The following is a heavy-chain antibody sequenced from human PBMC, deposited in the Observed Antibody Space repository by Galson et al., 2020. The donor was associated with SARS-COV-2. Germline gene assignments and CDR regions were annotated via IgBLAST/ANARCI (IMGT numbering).Heavy chain of an antibody. J-gene: IGHJ3*01. Sequence: GESPKTPCAGPGFTFSNFEMNWVRQAPGKGLEWVAYISDSGTNIYYADSVKGRFTISRDNAMNSLYLQMTSLGAEDTAVYYCARPYLAAASFFGAFDFWGLGTVVTVSS. CDR3: ARPYLAAASFFGAFDF. D-gene: IGHD2-15*01. CDR2: ISDSGTNI. CDR1: GFTFSNFE. V-gene: IGHV3-48*03.